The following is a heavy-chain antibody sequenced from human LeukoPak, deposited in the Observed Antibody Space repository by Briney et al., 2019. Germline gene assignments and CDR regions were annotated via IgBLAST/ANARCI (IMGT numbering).Heavy chain of an antibody. CDR3: AKDVVGATTDNWFDP. Sequence: PGGSLRLSCEASGFTFCSYAMSWFRQAPGKGLEWVSPISGSGGSTYYADSVKGGFTISRDNSKNTLYLQMNSLRAEDTAVYYCAKDVVGATTDNWFDPWGQGTLVTVSS. J-gene: IGHJ5*02. D-gene: IGHD1-26*01. CDR2: ISGSGGST. V-gene: IGHV3-23*01. CDR1: GFTFCSYA.